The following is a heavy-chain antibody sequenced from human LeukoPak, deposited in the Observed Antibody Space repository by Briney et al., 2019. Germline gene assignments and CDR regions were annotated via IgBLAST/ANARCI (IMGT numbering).Heavy chain of an antibody. CDR2: INHSGST. D-gene: IGHD2-15*01. CDR1: GGSFSGYY. J-gene: IGHJ4*02. Sequence: SETLSLTCAVYGGSFSGYYWSWIRQPPGEGLEWIGEINHSGSTNYNPSLKSRVTISVDTSKNQFSLKLSSVTAADTAVYYCARSGWYYFDYWGQGTLVTVSS. V-gene: IGHV4-34*01. CDR3: ARSGWYYFDY.